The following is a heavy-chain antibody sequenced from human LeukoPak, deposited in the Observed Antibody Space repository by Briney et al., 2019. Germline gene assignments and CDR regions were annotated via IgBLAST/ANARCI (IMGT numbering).Heavy chain of an antibody. D-gene: IGHD2-15*01. J-gene: IGHJ4*02. CDR1: GYTFTSYA. CDR3: AREGCTGGTCYSPPY. Sequence: ASVKVSCKASGYTFTSYAMNWVRQAPGQGLEWMGKINPNNGRTDYAQKFQDRVTMTRDTSISTAYMELSSLRSDDTAVYYCAREGCTGGTCYSPPYWGQGTLVTVSS. CDR2: INPNNGRT. V-gene: IGHV1-2*02.